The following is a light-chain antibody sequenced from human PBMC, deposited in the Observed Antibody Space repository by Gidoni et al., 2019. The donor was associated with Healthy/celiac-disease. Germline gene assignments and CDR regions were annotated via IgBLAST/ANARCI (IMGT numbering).Light chain of an antibody. CDR1: NIGSKS. CDR3: QVWDSSSDQV. Sequence: SYVLTQPPSVSVAPGQTARITCGGNNIGSKSVHWYQQKPGQAPVLVVYDDSDRPSGTPERFSGSNSGNTATLTISRVEAGDEADYYCQVWDSSSDQVFGTGTKVTVL. V-gene: IGLV3-21*02. CDR2: DDS. J-gene: IGLJ1*01.